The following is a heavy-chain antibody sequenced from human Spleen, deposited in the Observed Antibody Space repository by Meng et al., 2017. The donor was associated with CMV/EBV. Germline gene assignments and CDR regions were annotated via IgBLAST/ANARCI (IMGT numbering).Heavy chain of an antibody. Sequence: GESLKISCAASGFTFSRYWMTWVRKAPGKGLEWVVNIKQDGSEKYYVDSVKDRFTISRDNAKNSLYLQMNSLRAEDTAVYYCARDGPQNSPTSGWFDPWGQGTLVTVSS. CDR2: IKQDGSEK. D-gene: IGHD2/OR15-2a*01. V-gene: IGHV3-7*01. CDR1: GFTFSRYW. J-gene: IGHJ5*02. CDR3: ARDGPQNSPTSGWFDP.